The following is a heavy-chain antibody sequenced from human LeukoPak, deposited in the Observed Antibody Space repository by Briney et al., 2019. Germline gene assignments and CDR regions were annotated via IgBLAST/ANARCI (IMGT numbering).Heavy chain of an antibody. Sequence: PGGSLRLSCAASGFTFDDFAMHWVRQAPGKGLEWVSGISSNSAYIGYADSVKGRFTISRDNAKNSLYLQMNSLRPEDTALYFCAKIPDAAGSTDGFDIWGQGTVVTVSS. V-gene: IGHV3-9*01. D-gene: IGHD6-13*01. CDR2: ISSNSAYI. J-gene: IGHJ3*02. CDR3: AKIPDAAGSTDGFDI. CDR1: GFTFDDFA.